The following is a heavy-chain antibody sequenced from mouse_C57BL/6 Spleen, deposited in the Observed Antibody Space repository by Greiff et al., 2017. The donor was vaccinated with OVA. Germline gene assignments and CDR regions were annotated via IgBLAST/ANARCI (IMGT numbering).Heavy chain of an antibody. Sequence: VQLVESGAELVRPGTSVKLSCKASGYAFTNYLIEWVKQRPGQGLEWIGVINPGSGGTNYNEKFKGKATLTADKSSSTAYMQLSSLTSEDSAVYFCARYDWDRGFDYWGKGTTLTVSS. J-gene: IGHJ2*01. V-gene: IGHV1-54*01. CDR1: GYAFTNYL. CDR3: ARYDWDRGFDY. CDR2: INPGSGGT. D-gene: IGHD2-4*01.